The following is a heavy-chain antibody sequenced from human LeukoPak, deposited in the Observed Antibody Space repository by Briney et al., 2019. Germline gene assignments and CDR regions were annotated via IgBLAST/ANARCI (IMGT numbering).Heavy chain of an antibody. V-gene: IGHV3-11*01. CDR1: GFTFSDYY. CDR3: ARERPPYYFDY. J-gene: IGHJ4*02. CDR2: ISSSGSTI. Sequence: GGSLRLSCAASGFTFSDYYMSRIRQAPGKGLEWVSYISSSGSTIYYADSVKGRFTISRDNAKNSLYLQMNSLRAEDTAVYYCARERPPYYFDYWGQGTLVTVSS.